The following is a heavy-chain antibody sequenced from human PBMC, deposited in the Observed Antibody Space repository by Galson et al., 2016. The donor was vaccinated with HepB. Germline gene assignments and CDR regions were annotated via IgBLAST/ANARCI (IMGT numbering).Heavy chain of an antibody. J-gene: IGHJ3*02. Sequence: SLRLSCAVSGFIVSSKYMSWVRQAPGKGLEWVSVIYCGGTTYYADSVKGRFTISRDNGKSALDLHMNSLRAEDTAVYYCARELWNYNSFDMWGQGTMVTVSS. D-gene: IGHD1-7*01. V-gene: IGHV3-53*01. CDR2: IYCGGTT. CDR1: GFIVSSKY. CDR3: ARELWNYNSFDM.